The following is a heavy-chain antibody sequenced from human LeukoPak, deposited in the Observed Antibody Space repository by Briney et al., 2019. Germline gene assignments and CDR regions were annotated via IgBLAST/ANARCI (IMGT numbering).Heavy chain of an antibody. D-gene: IGHD6-13*01. CDR1: GGSISSSSYY. V-gene: IGHV4-39*07. Sequence: PSETLSLTCTVSGGSISSSSYYWGWIRQPPGKGLEWIGSIYHSGSTYYNPSLKSRVTISVDTSKNQFSLKLSSVTAADTAVYYCARERRHSSSWPRIIYYYYYMDVWGKGTTVTVSS. CDR2: IYHSGST. J-gene: IGHJ6*03. CDR3: ARERRHSSSWPRIIYYYYYMDV.